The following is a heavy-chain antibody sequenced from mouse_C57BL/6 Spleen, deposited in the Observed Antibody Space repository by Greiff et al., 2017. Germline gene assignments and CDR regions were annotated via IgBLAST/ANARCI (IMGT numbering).Heavy chain of an antibody. CDR3: ARRNYGSSKDFDY. D-gene: IGHD1-1*01. CDR1: GFTFSSYT. Sequence: EVKVVESGGGLVKPGGSLKLSCAASGFTFSSYTMSWVRQTPEKRLEWVATISGGGGNTYYPDSVKGRFTISSDNAKNTLYLQMSSLRSEDTALYYCARRNYGSSKDFDYWGQGTTLTVSS. V-gene: IGHV5-9*01. CDR2: ISGGGGNT. J-gene: IGHJ2*01.